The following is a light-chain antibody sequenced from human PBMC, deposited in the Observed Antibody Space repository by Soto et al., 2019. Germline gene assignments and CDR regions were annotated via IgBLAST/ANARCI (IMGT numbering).Light chain of an antibody. V-gene: IGKV3-20*01. CDR2: GAS. CDR1: QSVTSNY. Sequence: EIVLTHSPATLSLSPGERATLSCRASQSVTSNYLAWYQQKPGQAPRLLIYGASSRATGIPDRFSGSGSGTDFTLTISRLEPEDFAVYYCQQFGSSVTFGQGTRLEIK. J-gene: IGKJ5*01. CDR3: QQFGSSVT.